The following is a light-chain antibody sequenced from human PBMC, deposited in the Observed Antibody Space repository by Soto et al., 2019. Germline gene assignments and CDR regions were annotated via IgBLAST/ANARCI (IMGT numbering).Light chain of an antibody. CDR3: QQRSSCPLT. CDR1: QSVSSSY. CDR2: DAS. J-gene: IGKJ4*01. Sequence: ELVMTQSPATPSVSPGERDTPSRSASQSVSSSYLAWYQKKPGQAPRLLIYDASYRATGIPDRFSGSGSGTDFTLTISSLEPEEFAVYDCQQRSSCPLTFGGGTKVDIK. V-gene: IGKV3D-20*02.